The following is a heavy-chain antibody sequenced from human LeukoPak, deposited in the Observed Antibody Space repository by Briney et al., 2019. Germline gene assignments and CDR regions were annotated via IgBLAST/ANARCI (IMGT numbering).Heavy chain of an antibody. D-gene: IGHD3-10*01. Sequence: PSETLSLTCAVYGRSFSGYYWSWIRQPPGKGLEWIGEINHSGSTNYNPSLKSRVTISVDTSKNQFSLKLSSVTAADTAVYYCARGYYYLDYWGQGTLVTVSS. CDR3: ARGYYYLDY. J-gene: IGHJ4*02. V-gene: IGHV4-34*01. CDR2: INHSGST. CDR1: GRSFSGYY.